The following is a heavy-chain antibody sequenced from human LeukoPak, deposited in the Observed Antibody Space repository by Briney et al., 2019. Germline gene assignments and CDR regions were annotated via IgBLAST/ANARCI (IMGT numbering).Heavy chain of an antibody. Sequence: GALVKVSCKASGYTFTSYYMHWVRQAPGQGLEWMGIINPSGGSTSYAQKFQGRVTVTRDTSTSTVYMELSSLRSEDTAVYYCARDTRTMTAVTRGQHYYYGLDVWGQGTTVTVSS. CDR2: INPSGGST. J-gene: IGHJ6*02. CDR1: GYTFTSYY. CDR3: ARDTRTMTAVTRGQHYYYGLDV. V-gene: IGHV1-46*01. D-gene: IGHD4-17*01.